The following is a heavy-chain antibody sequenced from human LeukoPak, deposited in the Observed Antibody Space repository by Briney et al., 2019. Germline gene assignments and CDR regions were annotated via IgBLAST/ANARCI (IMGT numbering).Heavy chain of an antibody. CDR3: ARGLGNPDY. D-gene: IGHD1-14*01. J-gene: IGHJ4*02. Sequence: PGGSLRLSCAASGFTFKKYWMNWVRQAPGKGLEWVSYISRSSSTIYYADSVKGRFTISRDNAKNSLYLQMNSLRAEDTAVYYCARGLGNPDYWGQGTLVTVSS. CDR1: GFTFKKYW. V-gene: IGHV3-48*04. CDR2: ISRSSSTI.